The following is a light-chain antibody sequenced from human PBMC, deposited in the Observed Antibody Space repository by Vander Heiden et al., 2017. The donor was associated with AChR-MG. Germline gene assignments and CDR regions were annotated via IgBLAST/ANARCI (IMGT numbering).Light chain of an antibody. J-gene: IGLJ2*01. CDR2: GKN. CDR3: NSRDSSGNHHVV. Sequence: SELTQDPPVSVALGQTVRITMRGDSLRRCYASWYQQKPAQAPVLVIYGKNNRPSGIRDRFSGSSSGNTASVTITGAEAEDEAGYYCNSRDSSGNHHVVFGGGTKLTVL. V-gene: IGLV3-19*01. CDR1: SLRRCY.